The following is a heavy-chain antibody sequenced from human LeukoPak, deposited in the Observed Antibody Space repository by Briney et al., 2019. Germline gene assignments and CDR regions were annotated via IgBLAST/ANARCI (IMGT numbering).Heavy chain of an antibody. CDR1: GFTFSSYS. CDR2: ISSSSSYI. V-gene: IGHV3-21*01. CDR3: ARVGEGYSYGYEG. D-gene: IGHD5-18*01. Sequence: GGSLRLSCAASGFTFSSYSMNWVRQAPGKGLEWVSSISSSSSYIYYADSVKGRFTISRDNAKNSLYLQMNSLRAEDTAVYYCARVGEGYSYGYEGWGQGTLVTVSS. J-gene: IGHJ4*02.